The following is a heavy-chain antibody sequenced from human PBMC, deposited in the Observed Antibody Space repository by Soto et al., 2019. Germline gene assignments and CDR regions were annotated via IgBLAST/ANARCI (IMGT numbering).Heavy chain of an antibody. J-gene: IGHJ4*02. CDR2: IYSGGST. CDR3: ARDSSGYYFDY. CDR1: GFTVSSNY. V-gene: IGHV3-66*01. Sequence: EVQLVESGGGLVQPGGSLRLSCAASGFTVSSNYMSWVRQAPVKGLEWVSVIYSGGSTYYADSVKGRFTISRDNSKNTLYLQMNSLRAEDTAVYYCARDSSGYYFDYWGQGTLVTVSS. D-gene: IGHD3-22*01.